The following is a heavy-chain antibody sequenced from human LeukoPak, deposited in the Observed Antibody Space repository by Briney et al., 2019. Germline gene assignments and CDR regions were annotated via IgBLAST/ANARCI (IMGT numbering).Heavy chain of an antibody. CDR1: GYTFTGYY. CDR3: ARVHYDILTGPYFFDY. V-gene: IGHV1-2*02. Sequence: ASVKVSCKASGYTFTGYYMHWVRQAPGQGLEWMGWINPNSGGTNYAQKFQGRVTMTRDTSISTAYMELSRLRSDDTAVYYCARVHYDILTGPYFFDYWGQGTLVTVSS. CDR2: INPNSGGT. D-gene: IGHD3-9*01. J-gene: IGHJ4*02.